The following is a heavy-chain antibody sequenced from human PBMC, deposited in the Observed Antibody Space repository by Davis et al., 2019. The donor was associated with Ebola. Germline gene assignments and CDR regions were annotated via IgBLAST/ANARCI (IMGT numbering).Heavy chain of an antibody. D-gene: IGHD5-24*01. CDR3: VGGYNFDY. Sequence: MPSETLSLTCTLSGGSISGYYLTWIRQPPGKGLEWIGSMYYSQGTNYNPSLKSRVTISGDTSKNQVSLRLTSVTAADTANYYCVGGYNFDYWGQGALVIVSS. J-gene: IGHJ4*02. CDR1: GGSISGYY. CDR2: MYYSQGT. V-gene: IGHV4-59*01.